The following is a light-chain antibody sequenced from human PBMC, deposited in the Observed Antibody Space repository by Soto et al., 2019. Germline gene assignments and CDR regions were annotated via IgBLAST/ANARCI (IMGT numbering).Light chain of an antibody. J-gene: IGKJ4*01. CDR2: DAS. CDR1: QSVSRY. V-gene: IGKV3-11*01. CDR3: QQRSNWPLT. Sequence: EVGLPQSPDTLSLSPGESATLSCRASQSVSRYLAWYQQKPGQTPRLLIYDASNRAAGIPARFSGSGSGTDFTLTISSLEPEDFALYYCQQRSNWPLTFGGGTKVDVK.